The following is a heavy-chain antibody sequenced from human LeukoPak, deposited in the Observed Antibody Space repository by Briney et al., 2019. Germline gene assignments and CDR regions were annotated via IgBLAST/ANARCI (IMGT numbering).Heavy chain of an antibody. J-gene: IGHJ4*02. CDR1: GGSFSGYY. Sequence: SETLSLTCAVYGGSFSGYYWSWIRQPPGKGLEWIGEINHSGSTNYNPSLKSRVTISVDTSKNQFSLKLSSVTAADTAVYYCAIARSGWLRYCFDYWGQGTLVTVSS. V-gene: IGHV4-34*01. D-gene: IGHD6-19*01. CDR2: INHSGST. CDR3: AIARSGWLRYCFDY.